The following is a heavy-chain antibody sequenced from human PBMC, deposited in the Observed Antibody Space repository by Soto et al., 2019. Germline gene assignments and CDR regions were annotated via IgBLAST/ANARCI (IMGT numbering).Heavy chain of an antibody. CDR1: GFTFSSYW. D-gene: IGHD6-13*01. Sequence: EVQLVESGGGLVQPGGSLRLSCAASGFTFSSYWMHWVRQAPGKGLVWVSRVNPDGSDTSYADSVKGRFTISRDNAKNTLYLQMNSLRAEDTAVYYCARVAVGSYYFASWGQGTLLSVSP. CDR2: VNPDGSDT. J-gene: IGHJ4*02. CDR3: ARVAVGSYYFAS. V-gene: IGHV3-74*01.